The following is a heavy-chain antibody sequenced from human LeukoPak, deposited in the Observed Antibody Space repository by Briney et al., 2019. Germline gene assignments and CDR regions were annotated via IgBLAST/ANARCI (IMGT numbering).Heavy chain of an antibody. CDR3: ARHKLGSGYSFDY. Sequence: ASVKVSCKASGGTFSSYAISWVRQAPGQGLEWMGGIIPIFGTANYAQKFQGRVTITSDESTSTAYMELSSLGSEDTAVYYCARHKLGSGYSFDYWGQGTLVTVSS. V-gene: IGHV1-69*13. J-gene: IGHJ4*02. D-gene: IGHD7-27*01. CDR1: GGTFSSYA. CDR2: IIPIFGTA.